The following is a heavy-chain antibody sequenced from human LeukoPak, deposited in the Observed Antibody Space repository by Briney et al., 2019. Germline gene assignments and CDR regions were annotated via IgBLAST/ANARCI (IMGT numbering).Heavy chain of an antibody. V-gene: IGHV1-8*01. CDR2: MHPNSGNT. CDR1: GYTFTSYD. CDR3: ARVLSEQLARDAFDI. D-gene: IGHD6-13*01. J-gene: IGHJ3*02. Sequence: GASVKVSCKASGYTFTSYDINWVRQATGQGLEWMGWMHPNSGNTGYAQKFQGRVTMTRNTSISTAYMELSSLRSEDTAVYYCARVLSEQLARDAFDIWGQGTMVTVSS.